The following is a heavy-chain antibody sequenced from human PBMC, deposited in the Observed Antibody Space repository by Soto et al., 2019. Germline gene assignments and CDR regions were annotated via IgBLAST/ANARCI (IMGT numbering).Heavy chain of an antibody. CDR2: ISYDGSNK. Sequence: GGSLRLSCAASGFTFSSYAVHWVRQAPGKGLEWVAVISYDGSNKYYADSVKGRFTISRDNSKNTLYLQMNSLRAEDTAVYYCARDQGSSWHDYWGQGTLVTVSS. J-gene: IGHJ4*02. CDR3: ARDQGSSWHDY. V-gene: IGHV3-30-3*01. D-gene: IGHD6-13*01. CDR1: GFTFSSYA.